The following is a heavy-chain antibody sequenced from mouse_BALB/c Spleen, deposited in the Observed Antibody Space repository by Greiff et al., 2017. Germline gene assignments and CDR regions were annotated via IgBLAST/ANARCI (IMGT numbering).Heavy chain of an antibody. CDR3: ASSSGYVGY. D-gene: IGHD3-1*01. Sequence: EVQLQQSGAELVKPGASVKLSCTASGFNIKDTYMHWVKQRPEQGLEWIGRIDPANGNTKYDPKFQGKATITADTSSNTAYLQLRSLTSEDAAVYYCASSSGYVGYWGQGTTLTVSS. CDR1: GFNIKDTY. V-gene: IGHV14-3*02. CDR2: IDPANGNT. J-gene: IGHJ2*01.